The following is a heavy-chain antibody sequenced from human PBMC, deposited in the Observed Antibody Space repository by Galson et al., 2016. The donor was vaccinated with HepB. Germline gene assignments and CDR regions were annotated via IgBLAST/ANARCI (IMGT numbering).Heavy chain of an antibody. J-gene: IGHJ5*02. Sequence: SETLSLTCAVSVVSISSTSWWTWVRQPPRKGLEWIGEIHHGGTTHYNPSLKSRVTISVGKSKNQFSLMLTSVTDADTAVYYCARNGVGLRPGYQFDPWGQGTLVTVSS. V-gene: IGHV4-4*02. CDR2: IHHGGTT. CDR1: VVSISSTSW. D-gene: IGHD2-8*01. CDR3: ARNGVGLRPGYQFDP.